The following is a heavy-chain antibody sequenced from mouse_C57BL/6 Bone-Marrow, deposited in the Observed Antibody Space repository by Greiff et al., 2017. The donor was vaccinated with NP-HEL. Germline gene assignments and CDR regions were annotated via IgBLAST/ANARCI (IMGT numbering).Heavy chain of an antibody. J-gene: IGHJ2*01. V-gene: IGHV1-19*01. CDR2: INPYNGGT. Sequence: EVKLMESGPVLVKPGASVKMSCKASGYTFTDYYMNWVKQSHGKSLEWIGVINPYNGGTSYNQKFKGKATLTVDKSSSTAYMELNSLTSEDSAVYYCAREELGRPDYWGQGTTLTVSS. CDR1: GYTFTDYY. D-gene: IGHD4-1*01. CDR3: AREELGRPDY.